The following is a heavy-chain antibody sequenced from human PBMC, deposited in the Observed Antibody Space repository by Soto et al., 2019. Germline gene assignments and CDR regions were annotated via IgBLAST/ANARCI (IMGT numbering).Heavy chain of an antibody. Sequence: QVQLVQSGAEVKKPGSSVKVSCKASGGTFSSYAISWVRQAPGQGLEWMGGIIPIFGTANYAQKFQGRVTITADESTSTAYMELSSLRSEDTAVYYCARSERYFDWDPRPDLDYWGQGTLVTVSS. CDR1: GGTFSSYA. CDR3: ARSERYFDWDPRPDLDY. D-gene: IGHD3-9*01. CDR2: IIPIFGTA. V-gene: IGHV1-69*01. J-gene: IGHJ4*02.